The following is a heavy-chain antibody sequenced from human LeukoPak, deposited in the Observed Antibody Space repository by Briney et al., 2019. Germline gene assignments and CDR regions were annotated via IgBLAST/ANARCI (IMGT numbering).Heavy chain of an antibody. CDR2: IHYSGSA. D-gene: IGHD2-15*01. V-gene: IGHV4-59*01. CDR1: NGPINTYQ. J-gene: IGHJ4*02. CDR3: ARVGVDDSGSILKYFFDY. Sequence: PAETLSLTCTVSNGPINTYQWSWIRQPPGKGLEWIGNIHYSGSAYYNPSLKNRGIISVDTSKNQFFLKLSPVTAADTALYYCARVGVDDSGSILKYFFDYWGQGTLVTVSS.